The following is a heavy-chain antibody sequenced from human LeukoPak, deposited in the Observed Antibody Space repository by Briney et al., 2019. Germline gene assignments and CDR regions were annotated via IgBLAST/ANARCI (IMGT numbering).Heavy chain of an antibody. CDR2: IYPGDSES. Sequence: GESLKISCKGSGYTFTRYWVGWVRQMPGKGLEWMGIIYPGDSESKYNLSLQGRITISADKSISTVYLQWSSLKASDTAIYYCARIEGSTFDYWGQGTLVTVSS. CDR1: GYTFTRYW. J-gene: IGHJ4*02. V-gene: IGHV5-51*01. CDR3: ARIEGSTFDY.